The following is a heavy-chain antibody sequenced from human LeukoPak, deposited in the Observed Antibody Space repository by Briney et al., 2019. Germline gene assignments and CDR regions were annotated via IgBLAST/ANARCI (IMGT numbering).Heavy chain of an antibody. CDR2: ISGSGGST. CDR1: GFTFSSYA. Sequence: GGSLRLSCAASGFTFSSYAMSWVRQAPGKGLEWVSAISGSGGSTYYADSVKGRFTISRDNSKNTLYLQMNSLRAEDTAVYYCSKDTGYSSGWNYMDVWGKGTTVTVSS. D-gene: IGHD6-19*01. V-gene: IGHV3-23*01. J-gene: IGHJ6*03. CDR3: SKDTGYSSGWNYMDV.